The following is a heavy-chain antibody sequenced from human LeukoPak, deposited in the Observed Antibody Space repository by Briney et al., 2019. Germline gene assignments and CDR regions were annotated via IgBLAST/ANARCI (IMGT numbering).Heavy chain of an antibody. D-gene: IGHD3-9*01. V-gene: IGHV3-48*02. Sequence: GGSLRLSCEASGFRFSDYSMNWVGQTPGKGLEWISYISSSDSTTYYTDSVRGRFTISRDNAKSSLYLLMNSLRDEDTGIYYCARNTIFHPWGQGTLVTVSS. CDR2: ISSSDSTT. CDR1: GFRFSDYS. J-gene: IGHJ5*02. CDR3: ARNTIFHP.